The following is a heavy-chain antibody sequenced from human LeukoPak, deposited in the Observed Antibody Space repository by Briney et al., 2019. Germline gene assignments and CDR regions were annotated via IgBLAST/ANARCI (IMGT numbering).Heavy chain of an antibody. CDR3: ARVGAAAGRYYMDV. CDR2: INPNSGGT. V-gene: IGHV1-2*02. Sequence: ASVKVSCKASGYTFTGYYMHWVRQAPGQGLEWMGWINPNSGGTNYAQKFQGRATMTRDTSISTAYMELSRLRSDDTAVYYCARVGAAAGRYYMDVWGKGTTVTVSS. CDR1: GYTFTGYY. D-gene: IGHD6-13*01. J-gene: IGHJ6*03.